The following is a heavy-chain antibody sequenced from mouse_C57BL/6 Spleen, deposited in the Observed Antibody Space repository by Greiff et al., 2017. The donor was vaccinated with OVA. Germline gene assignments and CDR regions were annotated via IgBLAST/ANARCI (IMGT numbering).Heavy chain of an antibody. Sequence: VKLMESGPELVKPGASVKISCKASGYAFSSSWMNWVKQRPGKGLEWIGRIYPGDGDTNYNGKFKGKATLTADKSSSTAYMQLSSLTSEDSAVYFCARITTVSYFDYWGQGTTLTVSS. CDR1: GYAFSSSW. D-gene: IGHD1-1*01. V-gene: IGHV1-82*01. J-gene: IGHJ2*01. CDR2: IYPGDGDT. CDR3: ARITTVSYFDY.